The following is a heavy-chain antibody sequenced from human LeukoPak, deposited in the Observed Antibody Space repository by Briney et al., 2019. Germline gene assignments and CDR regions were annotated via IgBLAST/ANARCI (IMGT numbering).Heavy chain of an antibody. CDR2: VYYSGGT. CDR1: GGSISSSSYY. J-gene: IGHJ4*02. Sequence: PSGTLSLTCTVSGGSISSSSYYWGWIRQPPGKGLEWIGSVYYSGGTYYNPSLKSRVTISVDTSKNQFSLKRSSVTAADTAVYYCARHESSYSNYYPYFDYWGQGTLVTVSS. CDR3: ARHESSYSNYYPYFDY. D-gene: IGHD4-11*01. V-gene: IGHV4-39*01.